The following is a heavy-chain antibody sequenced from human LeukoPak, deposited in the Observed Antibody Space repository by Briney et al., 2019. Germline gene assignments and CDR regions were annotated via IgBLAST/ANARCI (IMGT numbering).Heavy chain of an antibody. V-gene: IGHV1-8*01. D-gene: IGHD5-12*01. CDR1: GYTFTSYD. CDR3: ARVRIGYSGYDPFDY. CDR2: MNPNSGIT. Sequence: ASVKVSCKASGYTFTSYDINWVRQATGQGLEWMGWMNPNSGITGYAQKFQGRVTMTRNTSISTAYMELSSLRSEDTAVYYCARVRIGYSGYDPFDYWGQGTLVTVSS. J-gene: IGHJ4*02.